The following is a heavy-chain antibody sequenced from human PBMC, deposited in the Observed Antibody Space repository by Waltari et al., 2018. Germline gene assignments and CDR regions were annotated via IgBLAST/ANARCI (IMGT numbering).Heavy chain of an antibody. CDR1: GDSVSSKSAP. Sequence: QVQLQQSGPGLVKPSQTLSLTCAISGDSVSSKSAPWDWIRQAPSRGLEWLGRTYYRSKWYSHYEESVKSRMTINADTSKNEFSLQLTSVSPEDTGLYFCARTTITVFGVVVGALDNWGPGTLVTVSS. CDR2: TYYRSKWYS. CDR3: ARTTITVFGVVVGALDN. V-gene: IGHV6-1*01. J-gene: IGHJ4*02. D-gene: IGHD3-3*01.